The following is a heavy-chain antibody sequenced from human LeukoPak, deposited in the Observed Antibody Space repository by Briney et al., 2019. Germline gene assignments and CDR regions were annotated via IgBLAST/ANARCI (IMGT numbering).Heavy chain of an antibody. Sequence: NPGGSLRLSCAPSGFSFSLYAMNWVRQAPGKGLEWISYINSGGDDIHYTASVRGRFTISRDDAGNTLFLQLSSLRAEDTAVYYCARDTIQPGLIDDWGQGTLVTVSS. V-gene: IGHV3-21*05. CDR1: GFSFSLYA. D-gene: IGHD2-2*01. CDR3: ARDTIQPGLIDD. J-gene: IGHJ4*02. CDR2: INSGGDDI.